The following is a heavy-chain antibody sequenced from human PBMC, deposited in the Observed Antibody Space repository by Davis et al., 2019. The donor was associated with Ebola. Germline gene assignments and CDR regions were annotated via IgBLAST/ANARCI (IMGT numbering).Heavy chain of an antibody. Sequence: SVKVSCKASGGTFSSYAISWVRQAPGQGLEWMGGIIPIFGTANYAQKFQGRVTITADESTSTAYMELSSLRSEDTAVYYCARDRFGRRLPHYYMDVWGKGTTVTVSS. D-gene: IGHD6-25*01. J-gene: IGHJ6*03. V-gene: IGHV1-69*13. CDR3: ARDRFGRRLPHYYMDV. CDR2: IIPIFGTA. CDR1: GGTFSSYA.